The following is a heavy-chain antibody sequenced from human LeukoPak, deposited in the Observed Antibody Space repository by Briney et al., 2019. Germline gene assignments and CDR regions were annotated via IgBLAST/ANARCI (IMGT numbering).Heavy chain of an antibody. CDR2: IYYSGTT. CDR1: GGSISSSSYY. CDR3: ARGGYFGSGSYLDY. Sequence: PSETLSLTCTGSGGSISSSSYYWSWIRQPPGKRLEWIGYIYYSGTTKYNPSLRSRVTISLDTSKNQFSLKLSSVTAADTAVYYCARGGYFGSGSYLDYWGQGTLVSVSS. D-gene: IGHD3-10*01. J-gene: IGHJ4*02. V-gene: IGHV4-61*01.